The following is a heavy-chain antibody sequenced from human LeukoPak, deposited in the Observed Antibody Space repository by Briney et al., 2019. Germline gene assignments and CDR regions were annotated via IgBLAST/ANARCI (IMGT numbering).Heavy chain of an antibody. D-gene: IGHD6-13*01. Sequence: AASVKVSCKAFGYTFIGHYMHWVRQAPGQGLEWMGIINPSGGSTSYAQKFQGRVTMTRDTSTSTVYMELSSLRSEDTAVYYCAREFRVAAAGPARDDYWGQGTLVTVSS. V-gene: IGHV1-46*01. J-gene: IGHJ4*02. CDR2: INPSGGST. CDR3: AREFRVAAAGPARDDY. CDR1: GYTFIGHY.